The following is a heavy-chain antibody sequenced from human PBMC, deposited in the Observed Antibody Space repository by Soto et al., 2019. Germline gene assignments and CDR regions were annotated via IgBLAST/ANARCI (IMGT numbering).Heavy chain of an antibody. CDR3: ARVGYCSSTSCYIARHNWFDP. CDR1: GGTFSSYA. V-gene: IGHV1-69*13. J-gene: IGHJ5*02. D-gene: IGHD2-2*02. Sequence: SVKVSCKASGGTFSSYAISWVRQAPGQGLEWMGGIIPIFGTANYAQKFQGRVTITADESTSTAHMELSSLRSEDTAVYYCARVGYCSSTSCYIARHNWFDPWGQGTLVTVSS. CDR2: IIPIFGTA.